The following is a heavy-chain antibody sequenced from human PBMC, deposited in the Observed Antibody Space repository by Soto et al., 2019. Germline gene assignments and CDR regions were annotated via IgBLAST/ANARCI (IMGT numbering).Heavy chain of an antibody. CDR2: MNPNSGNT. CDR1: GYTFTSYD. J-gene: IGHJ5*02. CDR3: ASTVDIVATNWFDP. D-gene: IGHD5-12*01. V-gene: IGHV1-8*01. Sequence: GASVQVPCKASGYTFTSYDINWVRQATGQGLEWMGWMNPNSGNTGYAQKFQGRVTMTRNTSISTAYMELSSLRSEDTAVYYCASTVDIVATNWFDPWGQGTLVTVSS.